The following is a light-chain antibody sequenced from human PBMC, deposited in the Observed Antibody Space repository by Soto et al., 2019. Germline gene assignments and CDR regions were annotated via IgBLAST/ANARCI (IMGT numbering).Light chain of an antibody. J-gene: IGKJ2*01. CDR3: QQYNKWPPRYT. CDR1: QSVSSN. V-gene: IGKV3-15*01. CDR2: GAS. Sequence: EKVMTQSPATLSVSPGERATLSCRASQSVSSNLAWYQQKPGQAPRLLIYGASTRATGIPARFSGSGSGTEFTLTISSLQSEDFAVYYCQQYNKWPPRYTFGQGTKLEIK.